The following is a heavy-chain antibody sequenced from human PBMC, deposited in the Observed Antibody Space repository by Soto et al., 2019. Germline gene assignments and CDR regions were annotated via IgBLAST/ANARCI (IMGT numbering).Heavy chain of an antibody. J-gene: IGHJ4*02. CDR1: GGSISSGGYY. CDR3: ARGTGDNDPAFIDY. V-gene: IGHV4-31*03. D-gene: IGHD4-17*01. Sequence: SETLSLTCTVSGGSISSGGYYWSWIRQHPGKGLEWIGYIYYSGSTYYNPSLKSRVTISVDTSKNQFSLKLSSVTAADTAVYYCARGTGDNDPAFIDYWRQGTLVTVSS. CDR2: IYYSGST.